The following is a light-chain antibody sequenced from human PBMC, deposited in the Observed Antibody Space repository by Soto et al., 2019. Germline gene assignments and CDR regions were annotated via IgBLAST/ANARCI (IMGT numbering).Light chain of an antibody. V-gene: IGLV1-47*01. Sequence: QSVLTQPTSASGTPGQRVTISCYGSSSNIGSNYVYWYQQLPGTAPKLLIYRNNQRPSGVPDRFSGSKSGTSASLAISGLRSEDEADYYCAAWDDSLSGVVFGGGTKLTVL. CDR2: RNN. CDR1: SSNIGSNY. J-gene: IGLJ2*01. CDR3: AAWDDSLSGVV.